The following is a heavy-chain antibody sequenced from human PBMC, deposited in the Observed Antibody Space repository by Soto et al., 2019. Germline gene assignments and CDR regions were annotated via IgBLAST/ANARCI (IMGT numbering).Heavy chain of an antibody. J-gene: IGHJ3*01. D-gene: IGHD5-12*01. CDR1: GFRFWTYS. Sequence: EVKLLESGGGLVQPGESLRLSCAASGFRFWTYSMSWVRQAPGKGLEWVSGISGDGSATSYADSLKGRFTVSRDNSKDTLFLRMHTLRVEDTAVYYCAKTRLYDNNDYHRDGFDVWGPGTEVTVS. V-gene: IGHV3-23*01. CDR3: AKTRLYDNNDYHRDGFDV. CDR2: ISGDGSAT.